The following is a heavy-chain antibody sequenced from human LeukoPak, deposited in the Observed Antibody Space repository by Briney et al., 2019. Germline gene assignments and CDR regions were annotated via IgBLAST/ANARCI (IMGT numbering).Heavy chain of an antibody. CDR1: GGSISSYY. V-gene: IGHV4-4*07. Sequence: PSETLSLTCTVSGGSISSYYWSWIRQPAGKGLEWIGRIYTSGSTNYNPSLKSRVTMSVDTSKNQFSLKLSSVTAADTAVYYCAKDLPYGGYLESYFDYWGQGALVTVSS. CDR2: IYTSGST. D-gene: IGHD5-12*01. CDR3: AKDLPYGGYLESYFDY. J-gene: IGHJ4*02.